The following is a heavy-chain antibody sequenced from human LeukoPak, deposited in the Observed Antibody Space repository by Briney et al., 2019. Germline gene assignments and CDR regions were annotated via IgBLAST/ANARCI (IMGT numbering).Heavy chain of an antibody. D-gene: IGHD5-18*01. CDR2: IDYRGST. Sequence: SETLSLTCTVSGGSVSSGSYYWSWIRQPPGKGLEWIAYIDYRGSTTYNPSLKSRVTISVDTSRNQFSPKLSSVTAADTAVYYCARSRSGYSYDHAAFDIWGQGTMVIVSS. CDR3: ARSRSGYSYDHAAFDI. CDR1: GGSVSSGSYY. J-gene: IGHJ3*02. V-gene: IGHV4-61*01.